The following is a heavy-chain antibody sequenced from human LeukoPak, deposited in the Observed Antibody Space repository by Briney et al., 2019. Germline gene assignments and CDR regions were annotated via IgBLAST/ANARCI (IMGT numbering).Heavy chain of an antibody. D-gene: IGHD6-6*01. CDR1: GYTFTSYF. J-gene: IGHJ4*02. CDR3: ARTAGRTFDY. Sequence: ASVKVSCKASGYTFTSYFMHGVRQAPGQGLEWMGIINPSGGSTSYAQKFQGRVTMTRDTSTSTVYMELSSLRSEDTAMYYCARTAGRTFDYWGQGTLVTVFS. CDR2: INPSGGST. V-gene: IGHV1-46*01.